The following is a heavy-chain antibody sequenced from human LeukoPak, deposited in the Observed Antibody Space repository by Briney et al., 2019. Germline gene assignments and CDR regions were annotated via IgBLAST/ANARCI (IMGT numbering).Heavy chain of an antibody. CDR3: ARVVAVAGTGQNCYYYYGMDV. D-gene: IGHD6-19*01. Sequence: SETLSLTCTVSGGSISSYYWSWIRQPPGKGLEWIGYIYYSGSTNYNPSLKSRVTISVDTSKNQFSLKLSSVTAADTAVYYCARVVAVAGTGQNCYYYYGMDVWGQGTTVTVSS. V-gene: IGHV4-59*01. J-gene: IGHJ6*02. CDR2: IYYSGST. CDR1: GGSISSYY.